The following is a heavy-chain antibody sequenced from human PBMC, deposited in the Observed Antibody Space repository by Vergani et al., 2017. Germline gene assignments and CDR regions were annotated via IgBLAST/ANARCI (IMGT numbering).Heavy chain of an antibody. CDR1: GFTFSSYA. D-gene: IGHD6-19*01. V-gene: IGHV3-30-3*01. CDR2: ISYDGSNK. Sequence: QVQLVESGGGVVQPGRSLRLSCAASGFTFSSYAMHWVRQAPGKGLEWVAVISYDGSNKYYADSGKGRFTISRDNSKNTLYLQMNSLRAEDTAVYYCARDPMAGTYFDYWGQGTLVTVSS. CDR3: ARDPMAGTYFDY. J-gene: IGHJ4*02.